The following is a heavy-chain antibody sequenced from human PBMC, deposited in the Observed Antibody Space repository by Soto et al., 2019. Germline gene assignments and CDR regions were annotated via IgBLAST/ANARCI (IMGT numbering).Heavy chain of an antibody. CDR1: GFTFSNAW. D-gene: IGHD3-10*01. J-gene: IGHJ4*02. CDR3: TTDYGSGSYYRLRATETDY. Sequence: EVQLVEAGGGLVKPGGSLRLSCAASGFTFSNAWMNCVRQAPGKGLEWVGRIKSKTDGGTTDYAAPVKGRFTISRDDSKNTLYLQMNSLKTDDTAVYYCTTDYGSGSYYRLRATETDYWGQGTLVTVS. CDR2: IKSKTDGGTT. V-gene: IGHV3-15*07.